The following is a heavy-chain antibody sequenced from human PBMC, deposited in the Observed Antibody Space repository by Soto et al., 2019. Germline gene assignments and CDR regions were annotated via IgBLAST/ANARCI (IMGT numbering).Heavy chain of an antibody. Sequence: SLRLSCAASGFTFSSYWMHWVRQAPEKGLVWVSSINSSSSYIYYADSVKGRFTISRDNAKNTLYLQMNSLRAEDTAVYYCARGYCSGGSCYGGFDYWGQGTLVTVSS. CDR2: INSSSSYI. J-gene: IGHJ4*02. D-gene: IGHD2-15*01. V-gene: IGHV3-21*01. CDR1: GFTFSSYW. CDR3: ARGYCSGGSCYGGFDY.